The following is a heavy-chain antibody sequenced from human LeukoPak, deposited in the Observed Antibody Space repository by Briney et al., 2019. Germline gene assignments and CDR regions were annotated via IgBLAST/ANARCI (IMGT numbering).Heavy chain of an antibody. Sequence: ASVKVSCKASGYTFTGYYMYWVRQAPGQGLEWMGWINPNSGGTNYAQKFQGRVTMTRDTSISTAYMELSRLRSDDTAVYYCAREEGVGATMGLDYWGQGTLVTVSS. CDR3: AREEGVGATMGLDY. V-gene: IGHV1-2*02. CDR2: INPNSGGT. D-gene: IGHD1-26*01. J-gene: IGHJ4*02. CDR1: GYTFTGYY.